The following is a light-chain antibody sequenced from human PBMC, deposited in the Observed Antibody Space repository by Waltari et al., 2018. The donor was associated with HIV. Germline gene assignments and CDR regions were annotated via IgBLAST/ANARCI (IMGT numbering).Light chain of an antibody. CDR3: ATWDDDLSTWL. Sequence: SVLTPPLSASGTPGQRVTISCSGDSSNIGSNSVYWYQQLPGTAPKLLIYTNDQRPSGVPDRFSGSNSGTSASLAISGLRSEDEADYYCATWDDDLSTWLFGGGTKLTVL. CDR1: SSNIGSNS. J-gene: IGLJ3*02. CDR2: TND. V-gene: IGLV1-47*01.